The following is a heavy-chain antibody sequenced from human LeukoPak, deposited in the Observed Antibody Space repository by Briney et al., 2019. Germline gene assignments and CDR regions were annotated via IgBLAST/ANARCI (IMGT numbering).Heavy chain of an antibody. CDR3: ARGRNGRYSSSWQRTYYYYYGMDV. J-gene: IGHJ6*02. D-gene: IGHD6-13*01. CDR2: IYYSGST. Sequence: PSQTLSLTCTVSGGSISSGGYYWSWIRQHPGKGLEWIGYIYYSGSTYYNPSLKSRVTISVDTSKNQFSLKLSSVTAADTAVYYCARGRNGRYSSSWQRTYYYYYGMDVWGQGTTVTVSS. CDR1: GGSISSGGYY. V-gene: IGHV4-31*03.